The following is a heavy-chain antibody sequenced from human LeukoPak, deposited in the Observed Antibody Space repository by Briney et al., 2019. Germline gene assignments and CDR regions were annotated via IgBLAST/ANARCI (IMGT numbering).Heavy chain of an antibody. CDR1: GFNFSSYG. D-gene: IGHD4-17*01. V-gene: IGHV3-33*02. CDR2: IRYDGSNK. CDR3: ARDWQHMATVIYYFDY. Sequence: GRSLRLSCAASGFNFSSYGMHWVRQAPGKGLEWVAVIRYDGSNKYYADSAKGRFTISRDNSKNTLFLQMDSLRAEDTAVYYCARDWQHMATVIYYFDYWGQGTLVTVSS. J-gene: IGHJ4*02.